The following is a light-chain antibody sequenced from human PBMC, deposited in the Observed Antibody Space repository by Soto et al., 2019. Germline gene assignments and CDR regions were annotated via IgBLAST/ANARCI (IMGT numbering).Light chain of an antibody. J-gene: IGKJ1*01. Sequence: EIVMTQSPGTLSLSPGERATLSCRARQSVSSNSLAWYQQKRGQAPRLLIHGASSRATGIPDRFSASGSGFDFTLSISRLEPEDVSVYYCQQYGASPWTFGQGTKVEI. CDR2: GAS. V-gene: IGKV3-20*01. CDR3: QQYGASPWT. CDR1: QSVSSNS.